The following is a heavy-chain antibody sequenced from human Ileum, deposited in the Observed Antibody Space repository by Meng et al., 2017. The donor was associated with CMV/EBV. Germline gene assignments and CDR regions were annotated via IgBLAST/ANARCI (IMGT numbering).Heavy chain of an antibody. Sequence: VQLGEWVGGLLKPSATLSLACGVDGGSFSNYYWSWIRQSPGKGLEWIGEIHPSGSTYYNPSLNSRVTMSVDTSKNQFSLNLRSVTAADTAVYYCSRGADAYKSGRSWGQGTLVTVSS. D-gene: IGHD5-24*01. J-gene: IGHJ5*02. CDR3: SRGADAYKSGRS. CDR2: IHPSGST. CDR1: GGSFSNYY. V-gene: IGHV4-34*01.